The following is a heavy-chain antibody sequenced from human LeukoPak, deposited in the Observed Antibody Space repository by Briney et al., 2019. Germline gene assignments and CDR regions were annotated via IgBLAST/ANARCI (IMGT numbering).Heavy chain of an antibody. CDR3: ARDFIISGGYYFDY. D-gene: IGHD3-10*01. V-gene: IGHV1-46*01. J-gene: IGHJ4*02. CDR1: GYTFTSYY. CDR2: INPSGGST. Sequence: ASVKVSCKASGYTFTSYYMHWVRQAPGQGLEWMGIINPSGGSTSYAQKFQGRVTITADESTSTAYMELSSLRSEDTAVYYCARDFIISGGYYFDYWGQGTLVTVSS.